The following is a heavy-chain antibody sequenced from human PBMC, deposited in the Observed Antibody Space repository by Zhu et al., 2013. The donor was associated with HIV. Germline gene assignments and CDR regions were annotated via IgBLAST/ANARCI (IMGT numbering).Heavy chain of an antibody. CDR2: IIPILGIA. Sequence: QVQLVQSGAEVKKPGSSVKVSCKASGGTFSSYTISWVRQAPGQGLEWMGRIIPILGIANYAQKFQGRVTITADKSTSTAYMELSSLRSEDTAVYYCAKSVRGPHASDYWGQGTLVTVSS. D-gene: IGHD3-10*02. CDR3: AKSVRGPHASDY. CDR1: GGTFSSYT. J-gene: IGHJ4*02. V-gene: IGHV1-69*02.